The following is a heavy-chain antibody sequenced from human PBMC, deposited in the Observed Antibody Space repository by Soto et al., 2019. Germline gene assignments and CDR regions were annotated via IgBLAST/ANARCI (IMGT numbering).Heavy chain of an antibody. Sequence: SETLSLTCAVYGGSFSGYYWSWIRQPPGKGLEWIGEINHSGSTNYNPSLKSRVTISVDTSKNQFSLKLSSVTAADTAVYYCARGRDDFWSGYRFDYWGQGXLVTVYS. CDR1: GGSFSGYY. V-gene: IGHV4-34*01. CDR2: INHSGST. J-gene: IGHJ4*02. CDR3: ARGRDDFWSGYRFDY. D-gene: IGHD3-3*01.